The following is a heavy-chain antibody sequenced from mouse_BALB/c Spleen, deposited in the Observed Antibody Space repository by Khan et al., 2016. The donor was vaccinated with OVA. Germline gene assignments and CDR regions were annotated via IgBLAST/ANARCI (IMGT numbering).Heavy chain of an antibody. V-gene: IGHV1S135*01. J-gene: IGHJ4*01. Sequence: LQQSGPELMKPGASVKISCKASDYSFTSYYMHWVKQSHGKSLEWIGCIDPFNGGTTYNQKFKGKATLTVDKSSSTAYMHLSTLTSEDSAVYSCARRTLDYWGQGTSVTVSS. CDR1: DYSFTSYY. CDR3: ARRTLDY. CDR2: IDPFNGGT.